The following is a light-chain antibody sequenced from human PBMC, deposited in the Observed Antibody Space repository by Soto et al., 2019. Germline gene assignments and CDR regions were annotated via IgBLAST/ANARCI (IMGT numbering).Light chain of an antibody. CDR1: TNDIGGYNY. CDR2: EVR. Sequence: QSALTQPASVSESPGQSITISCSGTTNDIGGYNYVSWYQHHPGKVPKVIIYEVRNRPSGVSNRFSGSKSGNTASLTISGLQAEDEADYYCCSYTMSATLVFGGGTKLTVL. CDR3: CSYTMSATLV. J-gene: IGLJ3*02. V-gene: IGLV2-14*01.